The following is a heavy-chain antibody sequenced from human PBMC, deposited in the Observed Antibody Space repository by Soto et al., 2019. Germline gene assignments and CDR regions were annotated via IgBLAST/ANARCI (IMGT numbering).Heavy chain of an antibody. CDR3: ARHSSGVRHPGFDY. V-gene: IGHV4-39*01. CDR1: GGSISSSTSY. J-gene: IGHJ4*02. D-gene: IGHD1-26*01. Sequence: QLQLQESGPGLVKPSETLSLTCTVSGGSISSSTSYWGWVRQPPGKGLEWIAGIYDGGNSHYHPSLRSRVTISVDTSQSHLPLRLGSVPAADTAVYYCARHSSGVRHPGFDYWGQGNLVTVSS. CDR2: IYDGGNS.